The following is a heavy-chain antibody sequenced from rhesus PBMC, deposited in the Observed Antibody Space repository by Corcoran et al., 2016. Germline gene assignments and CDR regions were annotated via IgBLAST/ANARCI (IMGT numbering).Heavy chain of an antibody. D-gene: IGHD6-25*01. Sequence: QVQLQESGPGLVKPSEPLPLTCAVSGASISGSWWSWIRKSPGAGLEWIGEIAGDSGSTYYNPSLKSRVTISKDASQSQFSLNLSSVTAADTAMYYCARRAGGRFASWGQGVLVTVSS. CDR3: ARRAGGRFAS. CDR1: GASISGSW. V-gene: IGHV4-80*01. CDR2: IAGDSGST. J-gene: IGHJ4*01.